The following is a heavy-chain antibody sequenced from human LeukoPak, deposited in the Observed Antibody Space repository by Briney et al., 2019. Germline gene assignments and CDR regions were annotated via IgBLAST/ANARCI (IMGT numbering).Heavy chain of an antibody. CDR1: GYTLTELS. Sequence: ASVKVSCKVSGYTLTELSMHWVRQAPGKGLEWMGGFDPEDGETIYAQKFQGRVTMTEDTSTDTAYMELSSLRSEDTAVYYCATKLETTVTPHDAFDIWGQGTMVTVSS. J-gene: IGHJ3*02. V-gene: IGHV1-24*01. CDR3: ATKLETTVTPHDAFDI. D-gene: IGHD4-17*01. CDR2: FDPEDGET.